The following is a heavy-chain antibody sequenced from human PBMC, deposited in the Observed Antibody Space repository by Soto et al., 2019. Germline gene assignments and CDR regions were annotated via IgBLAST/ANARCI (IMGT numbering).Heavy chain of an antibody. CDR2: MKPNSGST. D-gene: IGHD4-17*01. Sequence: ASVKVSCKASGYTFTSYDINWVRQATGQGLEWKGWMKPNSGSTGYAQKFQGKVTMTRNTSISTAYMELSSLRSEDTAVYYCASHLTTYYMDVWGKGTTVTVSS. CDR1: GYTFTSYD. V-gene: IGHV1-8*01. J-gene: IGHJ6*03. CDR3: ASHLTTYYMDV.